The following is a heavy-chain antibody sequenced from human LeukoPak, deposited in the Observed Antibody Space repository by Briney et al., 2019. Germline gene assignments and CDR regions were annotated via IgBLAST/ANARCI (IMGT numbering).Heavy chain of an antibody. V-gene: IGHV4-59*08. Sequence: SETLSLTCSVSGGSISSYYWSWIGQPPGKGLEWIGYMYYSGSTNYNPSLKSRVTMSVDTSKNQFSLKLTSVTAADTAVYYCARLRPVAGYDAFDIWGHGTMVTVSS. CDR2: MYYSGST. CDR1: GGSISSYY. CDR3: ARLRPVAGYDAFDI. D-gene: IGHD6-19*01. J-gene: IGHJ3*02.